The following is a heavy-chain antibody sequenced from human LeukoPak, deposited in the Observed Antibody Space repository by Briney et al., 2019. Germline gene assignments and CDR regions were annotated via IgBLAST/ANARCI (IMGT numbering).Heavy chain of an antibody. CDR1: GGSFSGYY. D-gene: IGHD5-24*01. Sequence: SETLSLTCAVYGGSFSGYYWSWIRQPPGKGLEWIGEINHSGSTNYNPSLKSRVTTSVDTSKNQFSLKLSSVTAADTAVYYCARVRRDGYNSPDYWGQGTLVTVSS. V-gene: IGHV4-34*01. CDR3: ARVRRDGYNSPDY. CDR2: INHSGST. J-gene: IGHJ4*02.